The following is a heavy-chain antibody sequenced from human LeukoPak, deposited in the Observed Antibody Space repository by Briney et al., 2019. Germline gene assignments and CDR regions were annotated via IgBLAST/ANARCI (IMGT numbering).Heavy chain of an antibody. Sequence: PGRSLRLSCAASGFTFSSYGMHWVRQAPGKGLEWVAVIWYDGSNKYYADSVKGRVTISRDNSKNTLYLQMNSLRAEDTAVYYCARDGEVGRDIVVVVAHPPDYWGQGTRVTVSS. V-gene: IGHV3-33*01. CDR2: IWYDGSNK. CDR3: ARDGEVGRDIVVVVAHPPDY. CDR1: GFTFSSYG. D-gene: IGHD2-15*01. J-gene: IGHJ4*02.